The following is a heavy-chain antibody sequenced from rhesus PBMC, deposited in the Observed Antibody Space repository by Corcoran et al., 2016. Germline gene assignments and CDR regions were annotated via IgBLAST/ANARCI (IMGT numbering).Heavy chain of an antibody. V-gene: IGHV4-81*01. J-gene: IGHJ1*01. CDR3: ARRKVQYWHFEF. Sequence: QVQLQESGPGLVKPSETLSLTCTVSGGSISGYYWSWIRQPPGKGLEWIGNIDGNSAGTNYNPSLKSRVTISKDTSKNQFSLKLSSVTAADTAVYYCARRKVQYWHFEFWGQGALVTVSS. CDR1: GGSISGYY. CDR2: IDGNSAGT. D-gene: IGHD5-24*01.